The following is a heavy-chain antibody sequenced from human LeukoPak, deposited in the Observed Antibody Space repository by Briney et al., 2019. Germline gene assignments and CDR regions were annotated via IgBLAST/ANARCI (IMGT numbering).Heavy chain of an antibody. CDR3: ARGRGSGSYPSYFDY. CDR2: IYYSGST. V-gene: IGHV4-31*03. Sequence: SETLSLTCTVSGGSITSGGSYWSWIRQHPGKGLEWIGYIYYSGSTYYNPSLKSRVTISVDTSKNQFSLKLSSVTAADTAVYYCARGRGSGSYPSYFDYWGQGTLITVSS. J-gene: IGHJ4*02. D-gene: IGHD3-10*01. CDR1: GGSITSGGSY.